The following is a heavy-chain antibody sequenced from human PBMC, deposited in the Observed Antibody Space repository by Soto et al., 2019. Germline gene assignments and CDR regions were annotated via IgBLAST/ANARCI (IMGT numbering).Heavy chain of an antibody. Sequence: GASVKVSCKASGGTFSSYAISWVRQAPGQGLEWMGGIIPIFGTANYAQKFQGRVTITADESTSTAYMELSSLRSEDTAVYYCARGGHPHYDILTGSPYWYFNLWGRGTLVTVSS. V-gene: IGHV1-69*13. J-gene: IGHJ2*01. CDR2: IIPIFGTA. CDR3: ARGGHPHYDILTGSPYWYFNL. CDR1: GGTFSSYA. D-gene: IGHD3-9*01.